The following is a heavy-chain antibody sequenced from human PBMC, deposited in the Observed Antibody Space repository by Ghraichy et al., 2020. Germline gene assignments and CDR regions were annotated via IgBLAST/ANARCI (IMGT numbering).Heavy chain of an antibody. Sequence: GGSLRLSCAASGFTFSSYWMSWVRQAPGKGLEWVGNIKQDGSEKYYVDSVKGRFSISRDNAKNSLYLQMSSLRAEDTAVYFCARVHYYDSSGYYYGHVYDYGMDVWGHGTTVTVSS. CDR2: IKQDGSEK. V-gene: IGHV3-7*01. D-gene: IGHD3-22*01. CDR3: ARVHYYDSSGYYYGHVYDYGMDV. J-gene: IGHJ6*02. CDR1: GFTFSSYW.